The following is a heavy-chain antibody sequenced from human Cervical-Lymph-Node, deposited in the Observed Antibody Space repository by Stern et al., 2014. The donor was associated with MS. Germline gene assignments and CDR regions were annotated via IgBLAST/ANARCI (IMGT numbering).Heavy chain of an antibody. V-gene: IGHV1-69*01. CDR2: IIPIIGTA. D-gene: IGHD3-10*01. Sequence: QLVQSGAEAQKPGSSVKVSCRASGGTFSSSDISWVRQAPGQGLEWMGGIIPIIGTANYAQKYQGRVTITADESTSTAYMELSSLRSEDTAIYYCALGGFGHYFEYWGQGTMVTVSS. J-gene: IGHJ4*02. CDR3: ALGGFGHYFEY. CDR1: GGTFSSSD.